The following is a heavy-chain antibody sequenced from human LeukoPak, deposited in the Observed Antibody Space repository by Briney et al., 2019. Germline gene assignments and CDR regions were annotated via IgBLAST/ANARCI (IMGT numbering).Heavy chain of an antibody. CDR2: ISNGGST. J-gene: IGHJ4*02. CDR1: GGAVTDSKY. V-gene: IGHV4-59*08. CDR3: ARQLKGLLDS. Sequence: PSETLSLTCSVSGGAVTDSKYWTWIRLPPGNRLEWIGYISNGGSTEYNPSLKNRVTISLDTSKNQFSLKLASVTAADRAIYYCARQLKGLLDSWGQGTLVTVSS.